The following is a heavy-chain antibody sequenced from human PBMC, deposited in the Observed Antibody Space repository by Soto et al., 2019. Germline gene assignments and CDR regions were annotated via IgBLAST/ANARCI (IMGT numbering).Heavy chain of an antibody. D-gene: IGHD4-17*01. Sequence: ASVKVSCKASGYTFTSYDINWVRQATGQGLEWMGWMNPNSGNTGYAQKFQGRVTMTRNTSISTAYMELSSLRSEDTAVYYCARDHYGYYVNYFDIWGQGTMVTVSS. V-gene: IGHV1-8*01. CDR2: MNPNSGNT. CDR3: ARDHYGYYVNYFDI. J-gene: IGHJ3*02. CDR1: GYTFTSYD.